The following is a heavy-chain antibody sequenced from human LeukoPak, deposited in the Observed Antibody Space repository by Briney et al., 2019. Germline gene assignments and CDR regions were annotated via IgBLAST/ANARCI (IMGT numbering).Heavy chain of an antibody. CDR3: ARAEYSGIWTFDI. Sequence: GSLRLSCAASGFTFSSYSMNWVRQAPGKGLEWVSSISSSGTYIYYADSVKGRFSISRDNAKNSLYLQMNSLRAEDTAVYHCARAEYSGIWTFDIWGQGTMVTVSS. J-gene: IGHJ3*02. CDR1: GFTFSSYS. CDR2: ISSSGTYI. D-gene: IGHD3-10*01. V-gene: IGHV3-21*01.